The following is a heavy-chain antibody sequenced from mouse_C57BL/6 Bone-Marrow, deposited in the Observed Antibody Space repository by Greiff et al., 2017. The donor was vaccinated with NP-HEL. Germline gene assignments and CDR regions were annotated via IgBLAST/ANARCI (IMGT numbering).Heavy chain of an antibody. Sequence: EVQLQQSGPELVKPGASVKIPCKASGYTFTDYNMDWVKQSHGKSLEWIGDINPNNGGTIYNQKFKGKATLTVDKSSSTAYMELRSLTSEDTAVYYCARSCYGSHYFDYWGQGTTLTVSS. CDR3: ARSCYGSHYFDY. CDR2: INPNNGGT. V-gene: IGHV1-18*01. CDR1: GYTFTDYN. D-gene: IGHD1-1*01. J-gene: IGHJ2*01.